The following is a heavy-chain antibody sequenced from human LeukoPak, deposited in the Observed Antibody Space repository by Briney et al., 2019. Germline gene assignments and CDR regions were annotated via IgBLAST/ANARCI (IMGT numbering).Heavy chain of an antibody. V-gene: IGHV4-59*01. CDR2: FFFSGST. Sequence: PSETLSLTCTVSGGSISSYYWSWIRQPPGKGLEWIGYFFFSGSTNYNPSLKSRATISVDTSSNQFSLKLNSVTAADTAVYYCAREHGYTSSWYVDYWGQGRLVTVSS. CDR1: GGSISSYY. J-gene: IGHJ4*02. D-gene: IGHD6-13*01. CDR3: AREHGYTSSWYVDY.